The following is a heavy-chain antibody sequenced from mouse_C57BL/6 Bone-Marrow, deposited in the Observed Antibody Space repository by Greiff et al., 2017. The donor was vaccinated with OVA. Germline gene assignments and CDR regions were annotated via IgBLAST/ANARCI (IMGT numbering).Heavy chain of an antibody. CDR1: GYTFTSYW. J-gene: IGHJ2*01. CDR2: IHPNSGST. D-gene: IGHD4-1*01. Sequence: QVHVKQSGAELVKPGASVKLSCKASGYTFTSYWMHWVKQRPGQGLEWIGMIHPNSGSTNYNEKFKSKATLTVDKSSSTAYMQLSSLTSEDSAVYYCARWGEAGNWGQGTTLTVSS. V-gene: IGHV1-64*01. CDR3: ARWGEAGN.